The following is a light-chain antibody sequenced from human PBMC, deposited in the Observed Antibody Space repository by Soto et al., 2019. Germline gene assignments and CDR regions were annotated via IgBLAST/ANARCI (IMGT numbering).Light chain of an antibody. CDR2: GAS. CDR3: QQYNKWPWT. V-gene: IGKV3-20*01. CDR1: QSVSSSY. J-gene: IGKJ1*01. Sequence: DIMLTQSPCTLSLSPGERATLPCRASQSVSSSYLAWYQQKPGQAPRLLIYGASSRATGIPDRFSGTGSGTEFTLTISSLQSEDFAVYYCQQYNKWPWTFGQGTKVDI.